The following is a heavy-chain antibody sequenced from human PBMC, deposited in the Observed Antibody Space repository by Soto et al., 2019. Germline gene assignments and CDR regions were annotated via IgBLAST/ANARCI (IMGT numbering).Heavy chain of an antibody. J-gene: IGHJ4*02. CDR2: VYPRDSDT. Sequence: PGESLKISCNASGYIFIDYWIGWVRQMPGKGLEWMGIVYPRDSDTRYSPPFQGQVTISADRSTGTAFLQWRSLKASDTALYYCARPPLPGYSIHFNSWGQGTLVTVSS. V-gene: IGHV5-51*01. CDR1: GYIFIDYW. CDR3: ARPPLPGYSIHFNS. D-gene: IGHD2-15*01.